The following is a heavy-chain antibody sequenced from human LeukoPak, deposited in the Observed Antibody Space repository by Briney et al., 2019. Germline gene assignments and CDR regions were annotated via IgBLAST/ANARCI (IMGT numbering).Heavy chain of an antibody. CDR3: AKDPAAGFLEWLSSFDP. Sequence: SGGSLRLSCAASGFTFSSYSMSWVRQAPGKGLEWVSAISGMGGSTLYAGSVDGRFSISRDHSKNTLYMQMNSLRAEDTAVYYCAKDPAAGFLEWLSSFDPWGQGTLVTVSS. D-gene: IGHD3-3*01. V-gene: IGHV3-23*01. CDR1: GFTFSSYS. CDR2: ISGMGGST. J-gene: IGHJ5*02.